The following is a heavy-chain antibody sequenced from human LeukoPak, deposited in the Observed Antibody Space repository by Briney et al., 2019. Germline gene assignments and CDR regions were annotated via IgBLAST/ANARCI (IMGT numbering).Heavy chain of an antibody. CDR1: GGSISSSSHY. V-gene: IGHV4-39*01. CDR3: ASELQWLATPNFFDY. D-gene: IGHD6-19*01. CDR2: IYYSGST. Sequence: SETLSLTCTVSGGSISSSSHYWGWIRQPPGKGLEWIGSIYYSGSTYYNPSFKSRVTISVDTSKNQFSLKPSSVTAADTAVYYCASELQWLATPNFFDYWGQGTLVTVSS. J-gene: IGHJ4*02.